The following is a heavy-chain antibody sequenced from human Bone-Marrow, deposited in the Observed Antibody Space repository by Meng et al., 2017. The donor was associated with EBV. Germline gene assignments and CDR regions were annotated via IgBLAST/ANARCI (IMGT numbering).Heavy chain of an antibody. CDR3: ARVFLDYGSGSIDY. CDR2: INPNSGGT. D-gene: IGHD3-10*01. Sequence: QVPLVQSGAEVKKPGASVKVSCKASGYTFTGYYMHWVRQAPGQGLEWMGRINPNSGGTNYAQKFQGRVTMTRDTSISTAYMELSRLRSDDTAVYYCARVFLDYGSGSIDYWGQGTLVTVSS. V-gene: IGHV1-2*06. J-gene: IGHJ4*02. CDR1: GYTFTGYY.